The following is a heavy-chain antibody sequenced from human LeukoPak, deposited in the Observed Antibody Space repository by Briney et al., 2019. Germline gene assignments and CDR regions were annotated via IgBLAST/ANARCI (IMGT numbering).Heavy chain of an antibody. CDR3: ARDDWNYIERARGAFDI. D-gene: IGHD1-7*01. J-gene: IGHJ3*02. CDR2: IYYSGST. Sequence: PSETLSLTCTVSGGSISSSSYYWGWIRQPPGKGLEWIGSIYYSGSTYYNPSLKSRVTISVDTSKNQFSLKLSSVTAADTAVYYCARDDWNYIERARGAFDIWGQGTMVTVSS. V-gene: IGHV4-39*07. CDR1: GGSISSSSYY.